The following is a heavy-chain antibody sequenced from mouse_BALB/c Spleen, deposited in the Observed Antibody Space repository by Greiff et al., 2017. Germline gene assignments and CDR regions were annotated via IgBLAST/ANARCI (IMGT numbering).Heavy chain of an antibody. V-gene: IGHV1-4*02. Sequence: VKLMESAAELARPGASVKMSCKASGYTFTSYTMHWVKQRPGQGLEWIGYINPSSGYTEYNQKFKDKTTLTADKSSSTAYMQLSSLTSEDSAVYYCARGGYGSSYPAYWGQGTLVTVSA. J-gene: IGHJ3*01. D-gene: IGHD1-1*01. CDR2: INPSSGYT. CDR1: GYTFTSYT. CDR3: ARGGYGSSYPAY.